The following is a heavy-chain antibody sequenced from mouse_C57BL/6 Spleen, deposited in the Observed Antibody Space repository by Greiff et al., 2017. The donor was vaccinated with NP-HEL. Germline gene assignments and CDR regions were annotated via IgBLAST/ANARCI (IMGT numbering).Heavy chain of an antibody. J-gene: IGHJ2*01. D-gene: IGHD1-1*01. CDR3: ARPLYYYGSTPGFDY. V-gene: IGHV5-17*01. CDR1: GFTFSDYG. Sequence: EVMLVESGGGLVKPGGSLKLSCAASGFTFSDYGMHWVRQAPEKGLEWVAYISRGSSTIYYADTVKGRFTISRDNAKNTLFLQMTSLRSEDTAMYYCARPLYYYGSTPGFDYWGQGTTLTVSS. CDR2: ISRGSSTI.